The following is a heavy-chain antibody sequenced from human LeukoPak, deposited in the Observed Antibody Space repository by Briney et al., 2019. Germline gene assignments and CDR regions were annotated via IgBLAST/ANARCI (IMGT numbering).Heavy chain of an antibody. CDR2: ISGSGDAT. CDR3: ARAFYYDSGSYYGHFDY. V-gene: IGHV3-23*01. CDR1: KFTFVNYA. D-gene: IGHD3-10*01. Sequence: PGGSLRLPCAASKFTFVNYAMSWVRQAPGKGLEWVSTISGSGDATYYADSVKGRFTISRDNSKSTLYLQMNSPRAEDTALYYCARAFYYDSGSYYGHFDYWGRGTLVTVSS. J-gene: IGHJ4*02.